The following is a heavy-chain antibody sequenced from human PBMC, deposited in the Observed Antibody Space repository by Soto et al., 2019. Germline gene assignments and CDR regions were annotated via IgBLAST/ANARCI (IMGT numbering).Heavy chain of an antibody. V-gene: IGHV3-15*01. D-gene: IGHD3-22*01. CDR3: TIPRGPMIRP. CDR2: IKSKTDGGTT. CDR1: GFTFNSNY. J-gene: IGHJ5*02. Sequence: GGSLRLSCSASGFTFNSNYMHWVRRTPGEGLEWVGRIKSKTDGGTTDYAAPVKGRFTISRDDSKNTMYLQMNSLKTEDTAVYYCTIPRGPMIRPWGQGTLVTVSS.